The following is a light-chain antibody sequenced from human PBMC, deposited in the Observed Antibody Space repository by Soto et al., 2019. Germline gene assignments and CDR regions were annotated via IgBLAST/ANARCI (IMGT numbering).Light chain of an antibody. Sequence: QSVLTQPPSVSGAPGQRVTISCTGSSSNIGAGYDVHWYQQLPGTAPKLLVYGNSNRPSGVPDRFSGSKSGTSPSLAISGLQSEDEAHYYCATWDDSLDVHVFGTGTKLTVL. CDR1: SSNIGAGYD. V-gene: IGLV1-40*01. J-gene: IGLJ1*01. CDR2: GNS. CDR3: ATWDDSLDVHV.